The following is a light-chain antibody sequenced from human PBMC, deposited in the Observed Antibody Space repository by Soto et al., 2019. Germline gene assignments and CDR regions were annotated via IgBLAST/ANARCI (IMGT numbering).Light chain of an antibody. CDR2: DVS. CDR3: SSYTSSNTVL. V-gene: IGLV2-14*03. CDR1: SSDVGAYNY. Sequence: QSVLTQPASVSGSPGQSITISCTGTSSDVGAYNYVSWYQHYPGRAPKLMIYDVSNRPSGVSDRFSGSKSGSTASLTISGLQAEDESDYSCSSYTSSNTVLFGGGTKLTVL. J-gene: IGLJ3*02.